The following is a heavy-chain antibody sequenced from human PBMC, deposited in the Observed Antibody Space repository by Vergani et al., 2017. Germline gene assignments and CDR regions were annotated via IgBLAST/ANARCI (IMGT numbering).Heavy chain of an antibody. CDR1: GFTFNHYA. Sequence: VQLLESGGDLVQPGGSLRLSCAASGFTFNHYAMNWVRQAPGKGLEWVSGISGSGGSTYYAGSVKGRFTISRDSSKNTLYLQMNSLRAGDTAVYFCAKANPRNSGYDYLYYYHAMDVWGQGTTVTVSS. V-gene: IGHV3-23*01. CDR3: AKANPRNSGYDYLYYYHAMDV. J-gene: IGHJ6*02. D-gene: IGHD5-12*01. CDR2: ISGSGGST.